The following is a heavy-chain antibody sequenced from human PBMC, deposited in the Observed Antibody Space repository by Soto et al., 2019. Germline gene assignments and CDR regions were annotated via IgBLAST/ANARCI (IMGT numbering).Heavy chain of an antibody. Sequence: WTWLRQHPGKGLEWIGYMYYSGSTYYTPSLKSRVTISVDTSKNQFSLQLSSVTAADTAVYYCARYYCTSTTCYAYAFDIWGQGTIVTVSS. V-gene: IGHV4-31*02. J-gene: IGHJ3*02. CDR3: ARYYCTSTTCYAYAFDI. CDR2: MYYSGST. D-gene: IGHD2-2*01.